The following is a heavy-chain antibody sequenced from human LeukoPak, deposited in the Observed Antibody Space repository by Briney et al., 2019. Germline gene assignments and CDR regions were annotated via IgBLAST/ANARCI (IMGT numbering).Heavy chain of an antibody. CDR3: ARGVLQRFLEWLPTYYYYYYMDV. V-gene: IGHV1-8*03. CDR1: GYTFTSYD. D-gene: IGHD3-3*01. CDR2: MNPNSGNT. J-gene: IGHJ6*03. Sequence: SVKVSCKASGYTFTSYDINWVRQATGQGLEWMGWMNPNSGNTGYAQKFQGRVTITRNTSISTAYMELSSLRSEDTAVYYCARGVLQRFLEWLPTYYYYYYMDVWGKGTTVTVSS.